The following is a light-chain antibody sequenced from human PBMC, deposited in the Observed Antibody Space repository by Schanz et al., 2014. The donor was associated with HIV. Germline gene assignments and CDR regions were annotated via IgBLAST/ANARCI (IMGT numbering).Light chain of an antibody. CDR1: QSISTW. Sequence: DIQMTQSPSTLSASVGDRLTITCRASQSISTWLAWYQQKPGKAPKVLIYKATTLESGVPSRFSGSGSGTEFTLTISSLQADNSATYYCQQFNTPLTFGQGTKVEIK. J-gene: IGKJ1*01. CDR2: KAT. V-gene: IGKV1-5*03. CDR3: QQFNTPLT.